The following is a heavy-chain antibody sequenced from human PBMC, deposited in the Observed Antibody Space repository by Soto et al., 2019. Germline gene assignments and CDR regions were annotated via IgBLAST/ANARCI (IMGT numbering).Heavy chain of an antibody. Sequence: QVRLVQSGAEVKKPGASVKVSCKTSGYTFTTYPMHWVRQAPGQRLEWMGWINAGNGNTKYSQKFQGRVTITRDTSSSTAYMELSSLRSDDTAVYYCARGLTFVRGLILDAFDMWGQGTMVTVSS. CDR2: INAGNGNT. CDR1: GYTFTTYP. J-gene: IGHJ3*02. CDR3: ARGLTFVRGLILDAFDM. D-gene: IGHD3-10*01. V-gene: IGHV1-3*01.